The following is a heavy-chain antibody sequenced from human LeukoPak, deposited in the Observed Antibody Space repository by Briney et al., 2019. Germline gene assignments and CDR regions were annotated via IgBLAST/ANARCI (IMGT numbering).Heavy chain of an antibody. V-gene: IGHV3-48*03. CDR3: VRDAGDRGYMINDI. CDR2: ISSSGSTI. CDR1: GFTFSSYE. Sequence: PGGSLRLSCAASGFTFSSYEMNWVRQAPGKGLEWVSYISSSGSTIYYADSVKGRFTISRDNAKNSLYLQMNSLRAEDTALYYCVRDAGDRGYMINDIWGQGTMVTVTS. J-gene: IGHJ3*02. D-gene: IGHD5-12*01.